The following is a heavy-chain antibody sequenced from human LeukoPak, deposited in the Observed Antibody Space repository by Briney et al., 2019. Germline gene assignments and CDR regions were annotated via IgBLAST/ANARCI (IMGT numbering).Heavy chain of an antibody. Sequence: GGSLRLSCAASGFTFSNYAMSWVRQAPGKGLEWVSGISGSSGNTYYADSVKGRFTISRDNSKNTLYLQMNSLRAEDTAVYYCAKGGAVSSKSITLIRGTRKYYYYMDVWGKGTTVTISS. J-gene: IGHJ6*03. CDR1: GFTFSNYA. V-gene: IGHV3-23*01. CDR3: AKGGAVSSKSITLIRGTRKYYYYMDV. D-gene: IGHD3-10*01. CDR2: ISGSSGNT.